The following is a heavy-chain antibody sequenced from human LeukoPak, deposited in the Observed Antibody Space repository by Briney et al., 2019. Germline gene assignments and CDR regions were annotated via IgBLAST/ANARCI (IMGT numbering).Heavy chain of an antibody. CDR2: ISSSSSYT. D-gene: IGHD2-15*01. CDR1: GFTFSDYY. V-gene: IGHV3-11*05. J-gene: IGHJ5*02. CDR3: ARDYCYCSGGSCYGNWFDP. Sequence: PGGSLRLSCAASGFTFSDYYMSWIRQAPGKGLEWVSYISSSSSYTNYADSVKGRFTISRDNAKNSLYLQMNSLRAEDTAVYYCARDYCYCSGGSCYGNWFDPWGQGTLVTVSS.